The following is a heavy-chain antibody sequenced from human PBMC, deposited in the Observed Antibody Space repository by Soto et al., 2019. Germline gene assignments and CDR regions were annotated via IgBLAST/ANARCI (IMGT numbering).Heavy chain of an antibody. CDR3: AKNRRMIVAVIDAFDN. J-gene: IGHJ3*02. CDR2: ISFDGKKK. CDR1: GFVFSDFG. V-gene: IGHV3-30*18. D-gene: IGHD3-22*01. Sequence: QVQLVESGGGVVQPGRSLRLSCVGSGFVFSDFGMNWVRQAPGKGLEWVAVISFDGKKKYYADSVKGRFSISRDNSKNTVSLQIDSLGDEDTAVYYCAKNRRMIVAVIDAFDNWGQGTMVTVSS.